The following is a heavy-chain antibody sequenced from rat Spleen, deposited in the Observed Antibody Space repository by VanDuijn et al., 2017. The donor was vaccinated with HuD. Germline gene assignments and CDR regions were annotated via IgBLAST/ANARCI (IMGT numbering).Heavy chain of an antibody. Sequence: EVQLVESGGGLVQPGRSLKLSCAASGFTFSNYGMAWVRQAPTKGLEWVATITNTGGSIYYPDSVKGRFTIFRDNAKSTLYLQMDSLRSEDTATYYCARHYYYSGDHFDYWGQGVMVTVSS. CDR3: ARHYYYSGDHFDY. D-gene: IGHD1-1*01. V-gene: IGHV5-29*01. CDR1: GFTFSNYG. J-gene: IGHJ2*01. CDR2: ITNTGGSI.